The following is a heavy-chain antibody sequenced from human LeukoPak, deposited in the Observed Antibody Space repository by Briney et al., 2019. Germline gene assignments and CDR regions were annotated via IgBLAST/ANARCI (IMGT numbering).Heavy chain of an antibody. D-gene: IGHD6-19*01. CDR3: ARVGHSSGWYSESYFDY. J-gene: IGHJ4*02. Sequence: GGSLRLSCAASGFTFSSYAMSWVRQAPGKGLEWVSAISGSGGSTYYADSVKGRFTISRDNSKNTLYLQMNSLRAEDTAVYYCARVGHSSGWYSESYFDYWGQGTLVTVSS. CDR1: GFTFSSYA. CDR2: ISGSGGST. V-gene: IGHV3-23*01.